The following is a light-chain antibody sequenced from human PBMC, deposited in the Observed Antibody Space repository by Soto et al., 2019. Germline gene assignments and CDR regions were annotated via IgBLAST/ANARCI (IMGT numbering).Light chain of an antibody. V-gene: IGLV1-40*01. J-gene: IGLJ1*01. CDR3: QSYGSSLSGYV. CDR1: SSNIGAGYD. CDR2: GNS. Sequence: QSVLTQPPSVSGAPGQRVTISCTGSSSNIGAGYDVHWYQQLPGTAPKLIIYGNSNRPAGVPDRFSGSKSGTSDSLAITGLQAEDEADYCCQSYGSSLSGYVFGTGTKLTVL.